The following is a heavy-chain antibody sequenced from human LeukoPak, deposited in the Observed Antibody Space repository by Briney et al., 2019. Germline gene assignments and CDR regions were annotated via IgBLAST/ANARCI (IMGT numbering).Heavy chain of an antibody. CDR1: GFTFDDYA. J-gene: IGHJ4*02. CDR2: INWNSDSI. D-gene: IGHD3-16*02. V-gene: IGHV3-9*01. CDR3: AKDIGTFVTGFDY. Sequence: GRSLRLSCAVSGFTFDDYAMHWVRQVPGKGLEWVSGINWNSDSIGYADSVKGRFTISRDNAKNSLYLQMNSLRAEDTALYYCAKDIGTFVTGFDYWGQGTLVTVSS.